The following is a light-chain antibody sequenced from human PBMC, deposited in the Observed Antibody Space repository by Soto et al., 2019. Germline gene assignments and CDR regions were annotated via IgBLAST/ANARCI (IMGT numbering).Light chain of an antibody. CDR3: QHSYSTPPT. CDR2: EAS. Sequence: IQLTHSPSSLSASIGDRFTITCRASQDINSYLAWYQQKPGKAPNLLIYEASILQRGVPSRFSGSGSGTDFIFTISNLQPEDFATYFCQHSYSTPPTFGQGTKV. J-gene: IGKJ1*01. CDR1: QDINSY. V-gene: IGKV1-39*01.